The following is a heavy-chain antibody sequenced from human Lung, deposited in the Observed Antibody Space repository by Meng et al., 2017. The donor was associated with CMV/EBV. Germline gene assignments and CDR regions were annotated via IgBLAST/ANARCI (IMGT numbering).Heavy chain of an antibody. CDR1: GYTFSKYG. CDR3: ARDWECLDRSDGFDI. D-gene: IGHD3-9*01. CDR2: VGGCDGDT. V-gene: IGHV1-18*01. J-gene: IGHJ3*02. Sequence: SAKVSXKASGYTFSKYGISWVRQAPGQGLEWLGWVGGCDGDTNYALEFRGRVTMTTDTVTNKAHMELRSLTSDDTAVYYCARDWECLDRSDGFDIWDEGXMVTVSS.